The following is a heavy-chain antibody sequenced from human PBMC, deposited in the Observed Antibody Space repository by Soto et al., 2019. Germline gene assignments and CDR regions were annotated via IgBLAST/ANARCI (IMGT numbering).Heavy chain of an antibody. CDR3: ARPENHYYYYYGMDV. CDR2: ISYDGSNK. Sequence: QVQLVESGGGVVQPGRSLRLSCAASGFTFSSYAMHWVRQAPGKGLEWVAVISYDGSNKYYADSVKGRFTISRDNSKNTLYLQMNNLRAEDTAVYYCARPENHYYYYYGMDVWGQGTTVTVSS. CDR1: GFTFSSYA. J-gene: IGHJ6*02. V-gene: IGHV3-30-3*01.